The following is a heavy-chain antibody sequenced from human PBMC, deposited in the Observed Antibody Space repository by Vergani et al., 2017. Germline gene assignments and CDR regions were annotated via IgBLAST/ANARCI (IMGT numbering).Heavy chain of an antibody. V-gene: IGHV3-30*18. CDR1: GFTFSSYG. CDR2: ISYDGSNK. D-gene: IGHD5-18*01. J-gene: IGHJ6*02. Sequence: QVQLVESGGGVVQPGRSLRLSCAASGFTFSSYGMHWVRQAPGKGLEWVAVISYDGSNKYYADSVKGRFTISRDNSKNTLYLQMNSLRAEDTAVYYCVKDWSAWIQLDNYYYYYGMDVWGQGTTVTVSS. CDR3: VKDWSAWIQLDNYYYYYGMDV.